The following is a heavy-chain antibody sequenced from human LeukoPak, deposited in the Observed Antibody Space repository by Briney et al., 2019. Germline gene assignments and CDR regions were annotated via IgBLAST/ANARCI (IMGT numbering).Heavy chain of an antibody. CDR1: GFTFSSYA. CDR3: ARGRNGYENWFDP. CDR2: ISYDGTNK. Sequence: GGSLRLSCAASGFTFSSYAIHWVRQAPGKGLEWVAVISYDGTNKYYADSVKGRFTISRDNSKNMLYLQINSLRAEDTAVYYCARGRNGYENWFDPWGQGTLVTVSS. J-gene: IGHJ5*02. D-gene: IGHD5-12*01. V-gene: IGHV3-30-3*01.